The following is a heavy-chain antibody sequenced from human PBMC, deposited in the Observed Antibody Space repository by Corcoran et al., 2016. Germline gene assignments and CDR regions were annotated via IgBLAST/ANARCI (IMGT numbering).Heavy chain of an antibody. CDR3: TPRGSSWSTNDY. V-gene: IGHV3-73*02. CDR2: IRSKANSYAT. Sequence: EVQLVESGGGLVQPGGSLKLSCAASGFTFSGSAMHWVRQASGKGLEWVGRIRSKANSYATAYAASVKGRFTISRDDSKNTAYLQMNSLKTEDTAVYYCTPRGSSWSTNDYWGQGTLVTVSS. CDR1: GFTFSGSA. J-gene: IGHJ4*02. D-gene: IGHD6-13*01.